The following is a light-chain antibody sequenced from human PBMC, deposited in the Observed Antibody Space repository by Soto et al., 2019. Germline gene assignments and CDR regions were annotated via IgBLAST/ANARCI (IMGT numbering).Light chain of an antibody. J-gene: IGKJ4*01. V-gene: IGKV3D-20*02. CDR1: QSVSSSY. CDR3: QQRFNWPLT. Sequence: EIGLTQSPCTLSLSPGDRATLSCRASQSVSSSYLAWYQQKPGQAPRLLIYGASSRATGVPDRFSGSGSGTEFTLTISSLQSEDFAVYYCQQRFNWPLTFGGGTKVDIK. CDR2: GAS.